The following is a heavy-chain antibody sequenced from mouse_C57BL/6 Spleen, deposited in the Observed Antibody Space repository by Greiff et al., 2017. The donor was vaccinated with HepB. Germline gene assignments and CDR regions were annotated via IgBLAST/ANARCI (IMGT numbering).Heavy chain of an antibody. J-gene: IGHJ2*01. CDR3: AYSNLRYYFDY. CDR2: IYPGSGNT. D-gene: IGHD2-5*01. Sequence: VQLVESGPELVKPGASVKISCKASGYSFTSYYIHWVKQRPGQGLEWIGWIYPGSGNTKYNEKFKGKATLTADTSSSTAYMQLSSLTSEDSAVYYCAYSNLRYYFDYWGQGTTLTVSS. V-gene: IGHV1-66*01. CDR1: GYSFTSYY.